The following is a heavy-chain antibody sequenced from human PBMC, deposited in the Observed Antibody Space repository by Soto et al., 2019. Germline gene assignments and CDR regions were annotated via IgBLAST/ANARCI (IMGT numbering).Heavy chain of an antibody. CDR2: IIPILGIA. CDR1: GGTFSSYT. D-gene: IGHD4-17*01. Sequence: QVQLVQSGAEVKKPGSSVKVSCKASGGTFSSYTISWVRQAPGQGLEWMGRIIPILGIANYAQRFQGRVTITADKSTSTGYMVLSSLRSEDTAVYYCARGWDYCDYETPWGQGTLVTVSS. J-gene: IGHJ5*02. CDR3: ARGWDYCDYETP. V-gene: IGHV1-69*02.